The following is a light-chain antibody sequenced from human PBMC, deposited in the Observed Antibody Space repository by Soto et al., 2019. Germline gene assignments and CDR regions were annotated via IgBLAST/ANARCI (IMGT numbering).Light chain of an antibody. CDR2: GAS. J-gene: IGKJ5*01. CDR1: HSVSSN. Sequence: EIVMTQSPATLSVSPWERATLSCSASHSVSSNLAWYQQKPGQAPRLLIYGASTRATGIPARFSGSGSGTEFTLTISSLQSEDFAVYYCQQYNNWPHITFGQGTRLEIK. V-gene: IGKV3-15*01. CDR3: QQYNNWPHIT.